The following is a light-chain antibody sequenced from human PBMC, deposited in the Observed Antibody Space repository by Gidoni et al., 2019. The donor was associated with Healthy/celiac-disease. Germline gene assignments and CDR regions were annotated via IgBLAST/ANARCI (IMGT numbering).Light chain of an antibody. Sequence: EIVLTHSPATLSVSPGERATLSCRASQSVSSTLAWYQQKPGQAPRLLIYGASTRATGIPAWFSSSGSGTEFTITISSLQSEDFAVYYCQQYNNWPPWTFXXXTKVEIK. V-gene: IGKV3-15*01. J-gene: IGKJ1*01. CDR3: QQYNNWPPWT. CDR2: GAS. CDR1: QSVSST.